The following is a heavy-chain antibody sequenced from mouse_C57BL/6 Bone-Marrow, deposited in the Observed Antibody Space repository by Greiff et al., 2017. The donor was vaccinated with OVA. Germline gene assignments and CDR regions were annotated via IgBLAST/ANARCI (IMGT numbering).Heavy chain of an antibody. CDR3: ARSITTVAEDS. CDR2: IYPGDGDT. D-gene: IGHD1-1*01. Sequence: VQLQQSGPELVKPGASVKISCKASGYAFSSSWMNWVKQRPGKGLEWIGRIYPGDGDTNYNGKFKGKATLTADKSSSTAYMQLSSLTSDDSAVYFCARSITTVAEDSWGQGTTLTVSS. J-gene: IGHJ2*01. CDR1: GYAFSSSW. V-gene: IGHV1-82*01.